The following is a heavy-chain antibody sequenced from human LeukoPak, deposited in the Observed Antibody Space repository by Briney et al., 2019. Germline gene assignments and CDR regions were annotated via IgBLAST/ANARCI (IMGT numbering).Heavy chain of an antibody. CDR3: ARDPKIHYYDSSGYRY. CDR1: GYTFTSYG. V-gene: IGHV1-18*01. CDR2: ISAYNGNT. D-gene: IGHD3-22*01. Sequence: ASVKVSCKASGYTFTSYGISWVRQAPGQGLEWMGWISAYNGNTNYAQKLQGRVTMTTDTSTSTAYMELRSLRSDDTAVYYCARDPKIHYYDSSGYRYWGQGTLVTVFS. J-gene: IGHJ4*02.